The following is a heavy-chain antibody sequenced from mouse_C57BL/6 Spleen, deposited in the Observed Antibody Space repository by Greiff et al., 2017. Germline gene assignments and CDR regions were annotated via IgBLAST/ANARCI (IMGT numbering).Heavy chain of an antibody. CDR3: ARGLTGTRGDY. V-gene: IGHV1-61*01. Sequence: VQLQQPGAELVRPGSSVKLSCKASGYTFTSYWMDWVKQRPGQGLAWIGNIYPSDSETHYNQKFKDKATLTVDKSSSTAYMQLSSLTSEDSAVYYCARGLTGTRGDYGGQGTTRTVSS. CDR2: IYPSDSET. J-gene: IGHJ2*01. CDR1: GYTFTSYW. D-gene: IGHD4-1*01.